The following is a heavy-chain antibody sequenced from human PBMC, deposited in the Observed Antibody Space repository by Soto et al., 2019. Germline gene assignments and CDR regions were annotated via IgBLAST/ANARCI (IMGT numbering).Heavy chain of an antibody. CDR3: TGSLRYFDWLLSDY. J-gene: IGHJ4*02. CDR2: IRSKAYGGTT. CDR1: GFTFGDYA. Sequence: GGSLRLSCTASGFTFGDYAMSWFRQAPGKGLEWVGFIRSKAYGGTTEYAASVKGRFTISRDDSKSIAYLQMNSLKTEDTAVYYCTGSLRYFDWLLSDYWGQGTLVTVSS. D-gene: IGHD3-9*01. V-gene: IGHV3-49*03.